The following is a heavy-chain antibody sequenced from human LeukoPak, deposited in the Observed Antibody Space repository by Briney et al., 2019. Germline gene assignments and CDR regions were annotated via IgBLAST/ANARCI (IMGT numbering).Heavy chain of an antibody. V-gene: IGHV4-38-2*02. D-gene: IGHD3-10*01. CDR1: GYSISSGYY. J-gene: IGHJ4*02. CDR3: ARDGAERPWFL. CDR2: FYHSGST. Sequence: SETLSLTCTVSGYSISSGYYWGWIRQPPGKGLEWIGSFYHSGSTYYNPSLKSRVTISVDTSKNQFSLKLRSVTAADTAVYYCARDGAERPWFLWGQGTLVTVSS.